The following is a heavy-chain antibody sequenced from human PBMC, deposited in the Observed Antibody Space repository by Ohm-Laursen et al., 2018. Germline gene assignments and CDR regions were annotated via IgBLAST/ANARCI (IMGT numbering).Heavy chain of an antibody. V-gene: IGHV1-2*02. CDR3: ARGLTRSAFDI. CDR1: GGTLSNDV. Sequence: ASVKVSCKTSGGTLSNDVTNWVRQAPGQGLEWMGWIKPNSGGTNYAQKFQGRVTMTRDTSISTDYMEVSSLTSDDTAVYYCARGLTRSAFDIWGQGTMVTVSS. CDR2: IKPNSGGT. J-gene: IGHJ3*02. D-gene: IGHD4/OR15-4a*01.